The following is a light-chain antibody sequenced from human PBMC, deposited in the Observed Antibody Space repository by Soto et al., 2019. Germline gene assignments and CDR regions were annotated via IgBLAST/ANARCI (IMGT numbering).Light chain of an antibody. V-gene: IGLV2-18*01. CDR3: SLYTSENAYV. CDR2: EVS. CDR1: STDFVSYNR. Sequence: QSALTQPASVSGSPGQSVTISCTGTSTDFVSYNRVSWYQQPPGTAPKLMIYEVSKRPSGVPDRFSGSKSGNTASLTISGLQAADEADYYCSLYTSENAYVFGTGTKVTV. J-gene: IGLJ1*01.